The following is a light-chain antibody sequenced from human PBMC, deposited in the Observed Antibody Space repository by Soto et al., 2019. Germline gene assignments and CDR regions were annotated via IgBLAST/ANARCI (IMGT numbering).Light chain of an antibody. CDR2: DDS. J-gene: IGLJ1*01. CDR1: NIRTKS. V-gene: IGLV3-21*02. CDR3: QVWDSGSENYV. Sequence: YELTQPRSVSLSPGPTARITCGGNNIRTKSVHWYQQKPGQAPVLVVCDDSDRPSGIPERFSGSNSGNTATLTISRVEAGDEADYFCQVWDSGSENYVFGAGTKVTVL.